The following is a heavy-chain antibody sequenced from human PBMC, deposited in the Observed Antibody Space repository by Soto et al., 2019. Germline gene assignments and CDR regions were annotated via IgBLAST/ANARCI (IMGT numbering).Heavy chain of an antibody. CDR3: ARRANWVDI. CDR2: INAGNGNT. Sequence: QVQIVQSGAEEKKPGASVKVSCKASGYTFTSYAMHWVRQATGQRLEWMGWINAGNGNTKYSQKFQGRVTITRETSGSKAYMELRSLRSKDTDVYYCARRANWVDIWGQGTMVTVSS. V-gene: IGHV1-3*05. D-gene: IGHD7-27*01. CDR1: GYTFTSYA. J-gene: IGHJ3*02.